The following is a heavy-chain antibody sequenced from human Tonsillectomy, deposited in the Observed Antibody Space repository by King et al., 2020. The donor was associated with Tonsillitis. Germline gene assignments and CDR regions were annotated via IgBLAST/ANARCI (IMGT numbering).Heavy chain of an antibody. Sequence: VQLVQSGGGLVQPGGSLRLSCAVSGFTFSRYWMSWVRQAPGKGLEWVSNIKEDGSDKNYVDSVKGRFTISRDNAKNSLFLQMNSLRAEGTPVYYCATGGGRSGSGYWGQGTLVTVSS. J-gene: IGHJ4*02. V-gene: IGHV3-7*01. CDR3: ATGGGRSGSGY. CDR2: IKEDGSDK. CDR1: GFTFSRYW. D-gene: IGHD3-10*01.